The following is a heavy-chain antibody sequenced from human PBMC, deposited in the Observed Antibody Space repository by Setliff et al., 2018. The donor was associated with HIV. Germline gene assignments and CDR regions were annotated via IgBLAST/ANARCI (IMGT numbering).Heavy chain of an antibody. CDR1: GFTFRTYA. J-gene: IGHJ1*01. CDR2: ISDDGSNK. D-gene: IGHD6-13*01. Sequence: GGSLRLSCAASGFTFRTYAMHWVRQAPGKGLEWVAVISDDGSNKYYADSVKGRFTLSRDNSKNTLYLQMNSLRAEDTAVYYCARGVGAAVKEYFQHWGQGTLVTVSS. CDR3: ARGVGAAVKEYFQH. V-gene: IGHV3-30*04.